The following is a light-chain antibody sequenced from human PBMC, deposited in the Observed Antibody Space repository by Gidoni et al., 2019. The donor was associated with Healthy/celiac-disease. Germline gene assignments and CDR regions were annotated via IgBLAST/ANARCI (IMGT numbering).Light chain of an antibody. V-gene: IGKV1-8*01. CDR2: AAS. J-gene: IGKJ3*01. CDR1: QGISSY. Sequence: AIRTTQSPSSFSASTGDRGTITCRASQGISSYLAWYQQKPGKAPKLLIYAASTLQSGVPSRFSGSGSGTYFTLTISCLQSEDFATYYCQQYYSYPLCTFGPGTKVDIK. CDR3: QQYYSYPLCT.